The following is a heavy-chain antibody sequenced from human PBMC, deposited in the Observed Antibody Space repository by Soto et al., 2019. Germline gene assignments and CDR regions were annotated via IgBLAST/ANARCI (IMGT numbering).Heavy chain of an antibody. CDR1: GYTFTTYA. D-gene: IGHD1-20*01. V-gene: IGHV1-3*01. Sequence: GASVKVSCKASGYTFTTYAIHWVRQAPGQRLEWMGWINAGNGNTKYSQKFQGRVTITRDTSANTAYMELSSLRSEDTAVYYCARDLNNWKNMFDYWGKGTLVTVSS. J-gene: IGHJ4*02. CDR3: ARDLNNWKNMFDY. CDR2: INAGNGNT.